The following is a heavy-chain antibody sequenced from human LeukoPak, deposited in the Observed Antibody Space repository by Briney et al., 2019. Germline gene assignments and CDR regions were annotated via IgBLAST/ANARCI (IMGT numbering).Heavy chain of an antibody. Sequence: ASVKVSCKASGYTFSTYPMNWVRQAPGQGLEWMGRINPNSGGTNYAQKFQGRVTMTRDTSFSTAYMELSRLRSDDTAVYYCARDLYQFDSSGYYYYYGMDVWGQGTTVTVSS. J-gene: IGHJ6*02. D-gene: IGHD3-22*01. V-gene: IGHV1-2*06. CDR3: ARDLYQFDSSGYYYYYGMDV. CDR2: INPNSGGT. CDR1: GYTFSTYP.